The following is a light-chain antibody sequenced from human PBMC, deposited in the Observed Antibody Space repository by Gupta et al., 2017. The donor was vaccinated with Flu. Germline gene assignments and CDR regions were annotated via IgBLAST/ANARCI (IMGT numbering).Light chain of an antibody. J-gene: IGLJ2*01. CDR2: EVS. Sequence: QSALTPPASVSGSPGQSITISCTGTSSDVGGYNSASWYQQPPGKAPKLMIYEVSSRPSGVSNRFSGSNSGNTASLTISGLQAEDEADYYCSSYTSSTPSVFGGGTKLTVL. CDR1: SSDVGGYNS. CDR3: SSYTSSTPSV. V-gene: IGLV2-14*01.